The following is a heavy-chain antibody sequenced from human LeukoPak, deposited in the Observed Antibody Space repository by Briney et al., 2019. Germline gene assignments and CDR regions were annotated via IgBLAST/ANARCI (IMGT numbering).Heavy chain of an antibody. D-gene: IGHD3-3*01. Sequence: SETLSLTCTVSGGSISSYYWSWIRQPAGKGLEWIGRIYTSGSTNYNPSLKSRVTMSVDTSKNQFSLKLSSVTAADTAVYYCAGEKVDFWSGYYRPFDYWGQGTLVTVSS. V-gene: IGHV4-4*07. J-gene: IGHJ4*02. CDR3: AGEKVDFWSGYYRPFDY. CDR2: IYTSGST. CDR1: GGSISSYY.